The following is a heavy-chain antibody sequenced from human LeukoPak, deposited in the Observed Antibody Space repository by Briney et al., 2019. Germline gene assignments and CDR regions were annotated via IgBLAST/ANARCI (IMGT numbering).Heavy chain of an antibody. CDR2: INPNSGGT. CDR3: ARVGSVGGSSYYFDY. D-gene: IGHD6-19*01. J-gene: IGHJ4*02. V-gene: IGHV1-2*02. CDR1: GYTFTGYY. Sequence: ASVKVSCKASGYTFTGYYTHWVRQAPGQGLEWMGWINPNSGGTYYAQKFQGRVTMTRDTSISTAYMELSRLRSDDTAVYYCARVGSVGGSSYYFDYWGQGTLVTVSS.